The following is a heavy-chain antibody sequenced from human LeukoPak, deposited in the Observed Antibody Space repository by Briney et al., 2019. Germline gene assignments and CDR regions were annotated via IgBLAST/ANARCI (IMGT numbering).Heavy chain of an antibody. D-gene: IGHD3-3*01. CDR1: GFTFSNFA. CDR2: VTGSGDRT. V-gene: IGHV3-23*01. Sequence: GGSLRLSCAASGFTFSNFAMNWVRQAPGRGLEWVAGVTGSGDRTYYADSVKGRFTVSRDNSKSTPYLQMNSLRAEDTAVYYCAKSWSGYYKVDYWGQGTLVTVSS. CDR3: AKSWSGYYKVDY. J-gene: IGHJ4*02.